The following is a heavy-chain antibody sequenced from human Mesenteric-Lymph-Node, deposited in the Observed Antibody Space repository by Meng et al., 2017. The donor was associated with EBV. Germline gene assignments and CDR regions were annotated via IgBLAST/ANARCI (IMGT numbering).Heavy chain of an antibody. J-gene: IGHJ5*02. D-gene: IGHD4-23*01. CDR3: VRETLGYGGINWFDP. CDR2: INDSGNT. CDR1: GVSFSDYY. V-gene: IGHV4-34*01. Sequence: HLHQWGAGLLKPSETLSLTCSVYGVSFSDYYWNWIRQSPGKGLEWIGEINDSGNTNYNPSLKSRVIISVDTSKNQFSLNLSSVTAADTAVYYCVRETLGYGGINWFDPWGQGTLVTVSS.